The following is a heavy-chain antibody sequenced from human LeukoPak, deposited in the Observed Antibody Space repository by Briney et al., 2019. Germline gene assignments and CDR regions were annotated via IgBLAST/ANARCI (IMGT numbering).Heavy chain of an antibody. Sequence: SETLSLTCTVSGGSISSGGYYWSWIRQPPGKGLEWIGEINHSGSTNYNPSLKSRVTISVDTSKNQFSLKLSSVTAADTAVYYCSIAAAADYWGQGTLVTVSS. CDR2: INHSGST. D-gene: IGHD6-13*01. CDR1: GGSISSGGYY. J-gene: IGHJ4*02. V-gene: IGHV4-39*07. CDR3: SIAAAADY.